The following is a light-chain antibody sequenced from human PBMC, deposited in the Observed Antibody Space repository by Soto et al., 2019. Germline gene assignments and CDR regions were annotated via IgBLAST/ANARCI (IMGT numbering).Light chain of an antibody. J-gene: IGLJ3*02. CDR3: QSYDSSLSGWV. Sequence: QSVLTQPPSVSGAPGQRVTISCTGSSSNNGASSDVHWYQQLPGTAPKLLIYGNSNRPSGVPDRFSGSKSGTSASLAITGLQAEDEADYYCQSYDSSLSGWVFGGGPKLTVL. CDR1: SSNNGASSD. CDR2: GNS. V-gene: IGLV1-40*01.